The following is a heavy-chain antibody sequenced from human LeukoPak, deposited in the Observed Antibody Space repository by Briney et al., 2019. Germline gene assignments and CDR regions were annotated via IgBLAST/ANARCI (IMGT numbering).Heavy chain of an antibody. V-gene: IGHV3-30-3*01. CDR2: VPSGGFYE. Sequence: GGSLRLSCAASGFNFGNYAMHWVRQAPGKGLEWVSLVPSGGFYEYYADSVKGRFTISRDDSGNTLYLQLNSLRPEDTAVYYCARDSTYYYQSGSSGPHYFDNWGQGTLVTVSS. CDR1: GFNFGNYA. CDR3: ARDSTYYYQSGSSGPHYFDN. J-gene: IGHJ4*02. D-gene: IGHD3-10*01.